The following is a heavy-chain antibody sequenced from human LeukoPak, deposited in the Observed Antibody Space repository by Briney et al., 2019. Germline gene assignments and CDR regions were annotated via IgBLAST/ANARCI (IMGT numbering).Heavy chain of an antibody. CDR1: GFTFSSYS. D-gene: IGHD3-22*01. CDR2: ISSSSSYI. CDR3: ARVDYDSSGYFPAYYYYYMDV. Sequence: GGSLRLSCAASGFTFSSYSMNWVRQAPGKGLEWVSSISSSSSYIYYADSVKGRFTISRDNAKNSLYLQMNSLRAEDTAVYYCARVDYDSSGYFPAYYYYYMDVWGKGTTVTISS. V-gene: IGHV3-21*04. J-gene: IGHJ6*03.